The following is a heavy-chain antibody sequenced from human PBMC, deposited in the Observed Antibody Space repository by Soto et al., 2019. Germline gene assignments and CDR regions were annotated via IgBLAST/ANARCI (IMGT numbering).Heavy chain of an antibody. V-gene: IGHV1-18*04. Sequence: ASVKVSCKASGYTFTSYGISWVRQAPGQGLEWMGWISAYNGNTNYAQKLQGRVTMTTDTSTSTAYMELRSLRSDDTAVYYCARDRYYDSSGSGYFDYWGQGTLATVSS. D-gene: IGHD3-22*01. CDR3: ARDRYYDSSGSGYFDY. CDR1: GYTFTSYG. CDR2: ISAYNGNT. J-gene: IGHJ4*02.